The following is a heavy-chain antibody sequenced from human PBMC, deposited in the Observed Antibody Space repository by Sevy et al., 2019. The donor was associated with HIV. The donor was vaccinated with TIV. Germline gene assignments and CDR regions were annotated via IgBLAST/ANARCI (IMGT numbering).Heavy chain of an antibody. Sequence: GGSLRLSCAASGFTFSSYAMSWVRQAPGKGLEWVSAISGSGRSTYYADSVKGRFTISRDNSKNTLYLQMNSLRAEDTAVYYCAKQLGEVTVYYFDYWGQGTLVTVSS. CDR2: ISGSGRST. V-gene: IGHV3-23*01. CDR3: AKQLGEVTVYYFDY. CDR1: GFTFSSYA. D-gene: IGHD3-10*01. J-gene: IGHJ4*02.